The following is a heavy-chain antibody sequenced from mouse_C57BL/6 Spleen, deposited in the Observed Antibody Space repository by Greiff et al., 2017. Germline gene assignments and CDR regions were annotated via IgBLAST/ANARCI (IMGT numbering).Heavy chain of an antibody. CDR3: ARGDSNSGYYYAMDY. CDR1: GYTFTSYW. CDR2: IYPGSGST. Sequence: QVQLQQPGAELVKPGASVKMSCKASGYTFTSYWITWVKQRPGQGLEWIGDIYPGSGSTNYNEKFKSKATLTVDTSSSTAYMQLSSLTSEDSVVYYCARGDSNSGYYYAMDYWGQGTSVTVSS. D-gene: IGHD2-5*01. V-gene: IGHV1-55*01. J-gene: IGHJ4*01.